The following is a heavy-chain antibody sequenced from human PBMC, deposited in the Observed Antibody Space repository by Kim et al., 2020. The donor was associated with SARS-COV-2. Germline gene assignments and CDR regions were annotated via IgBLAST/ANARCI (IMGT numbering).Heavy chain of an antibody. J-gene: IGHJ6*02. D-gene: IGHD1-20*01. Sequence: ASVKVSCKASGYTFTNYAMHWVRQAPGQRLEWMGWINAGNGNTKFSQKFQGRVTISRDTSASTAYMELSSLRSEDTAVYYCARGCLSCIYSMDVWGQGTTVTVSS. CDR1: GYTFTNYA. CDR2: INAGNGNT. CDR3: ARGCLSCIYSMDV. V-gene: IGHV1-3*01.